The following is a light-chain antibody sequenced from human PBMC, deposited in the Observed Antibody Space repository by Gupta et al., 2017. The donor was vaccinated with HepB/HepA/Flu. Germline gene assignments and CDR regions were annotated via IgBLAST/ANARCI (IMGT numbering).Light chain of an antibody. CDR1: QSISSY. V-gene: IGKV1-39*01. Sequence: DIQMTQSPSSLSASVGDRVTITCRASQSISSYLTWYQQKPGKAPKLLMYAASSWQSGIPSRFSGSGSGTDFTLTISSLQPEDFAAYYCQQSNSIPMYTFGQGTKLEMK. J-gene: IGKJ2*01. CDR2: AAS. CDR3: QQSNSIPMYT.